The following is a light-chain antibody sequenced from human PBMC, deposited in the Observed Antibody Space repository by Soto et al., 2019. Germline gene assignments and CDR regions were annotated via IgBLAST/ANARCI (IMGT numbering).Light chain of an antibody. Sequence: QSALTQPASVSGSPGQSITISCTGTSSDIGRYTYVSWYQQHPGKAPKLMIYDVSDRPSGVSNRFSGSKSGNTASLTISGLQTEDEADYYCSSHTSSSALVVFGTGTKVTVL. J-gene: IGLJ1*01. V-gene: IGLV2-14*03. CDR3: SSHTSSSALVV. CDR2: DVS. CDR1: SSDIGRYTY.